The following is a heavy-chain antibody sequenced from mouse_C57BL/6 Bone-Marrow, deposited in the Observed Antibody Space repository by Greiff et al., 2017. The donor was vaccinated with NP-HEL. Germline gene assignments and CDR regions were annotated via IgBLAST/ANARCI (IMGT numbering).Heavy chain of an antibody. V-gene: IGHV10-1*01. Sequence: GGGLVQPKGSLKLSCAASGFSFNTYAMNWVRQAPGKGLEWVGRIRSKSNNYATYYADSVKDRFTISRDDSESMLYLQMNNLKTEDTAMYYCVSPRYYSNYAWFAYWGQGTLVTVSA. CDR1: GFSFNTYA. CDR2: IRSKSNNYAT. CDR3: VSPRYYSNYAWFAY. J-gene: IGHJ3*01. D-gene: IGHD2-5*01.